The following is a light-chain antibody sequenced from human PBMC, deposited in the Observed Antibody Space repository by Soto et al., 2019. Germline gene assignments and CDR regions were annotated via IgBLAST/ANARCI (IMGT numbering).Light chain of an antibody. Sequence: QSVLTQPAAVSGSPGQSITISCTGTSSDVGGYNYVCWYQQRPGKAPKLMIYEISNRPSGVSHRFSGSKSGNTASLTISGLQAEDEADYYCSSYTSSSTLYVFGTGTKVTVL. CDR3: SSYTSSSTLYV. CDR1: SSDVGGYNY. J-gene: IGLJ1*01. V-gene: IGLV2-14*01. CDR2: EIS.